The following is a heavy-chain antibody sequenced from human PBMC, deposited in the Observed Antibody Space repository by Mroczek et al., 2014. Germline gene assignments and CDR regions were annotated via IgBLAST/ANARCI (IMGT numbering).Heavy chain of an antibody. J-gene: IGHJ4*02. D-gene: IGHD2-2*01. V-gene: IGHV4-30-4*01. CDR3: ARYCSSTSCYQGFDY. CDR1: GGSISSGDYY. CDR2: IYYSGST. Sequence: VQLQQWGPGLVKPSQTLSLTCTVSGGSISSGDYYWSWIRQPPGKGLEWIGYIYYSGSTYYNPSLKSRVTISVDTSKNQFSLKLSSVTAADTAVYYCARYCSSTSCYQGFDYWGQGTLVTVSS.